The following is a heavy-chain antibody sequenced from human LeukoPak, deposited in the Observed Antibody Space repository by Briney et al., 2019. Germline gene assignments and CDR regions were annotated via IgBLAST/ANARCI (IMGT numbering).Heavy chain of an antibody. J-gene: IGHJ5*02. CDR2: IYTSGST. V-gene: IGHV4-61*02. CDR1: GGSISSGSYY. Sequence: SQTLSLPCTVSGGSISSGSYYWSWIRQPAGKGLEWIGRIYTSGSTNYNPSIKSRVTILVDTSKNQFSLKLSSVTAADTAVYYCARDARGYGGRCFDRWGQGTLAAVCS. CDR3: ARDARGYGGRCFDR. D-gene: IGHD3-22*01.